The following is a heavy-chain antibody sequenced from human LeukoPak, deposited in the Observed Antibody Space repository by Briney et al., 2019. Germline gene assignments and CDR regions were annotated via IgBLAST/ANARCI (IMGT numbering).Heavy chain of an antibody. D-gene: IGHD2-2*01. V-gene: IGHV3-53*01. CDR1: GFTVSSNY. CDR3: AEGDCSSTSCYVRFDP. J-gene: IGHJ5*02. CDR2: IYNGGIT. Sequence: GGSLRLSCAASGFTVSSNYMSWVRQAPGKGLEWVSIIYNGGITYYADSVKGRFTISRDNSKNTLYLQMNSLRAEDTAVYYCAEGDCSSTSCYVRFDPWGQGTLVTVSS.